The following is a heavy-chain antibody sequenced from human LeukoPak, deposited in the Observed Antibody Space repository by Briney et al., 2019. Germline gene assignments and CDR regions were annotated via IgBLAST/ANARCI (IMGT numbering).Heavy chain of an antibody. CDR1: GCSISSGGYY. J-gene: IGHJ3*02. D-gene: IGHD3-10*01. Sequence: PSQTLSLTCTVSGCSISSGGYYWSWIRQHPGKGLEWIGYIYYSGSTYYNPSLKSRVTISVDTSKNQFSLKLSSVTAADTAVYYCARESITMVRGVHRSDAFDIWGQGTMVTVSS. CDR2: IYYSGST. V-gene: IGHV4-31*03. CDR3: ARESITMVRGVHRSDAFDI.